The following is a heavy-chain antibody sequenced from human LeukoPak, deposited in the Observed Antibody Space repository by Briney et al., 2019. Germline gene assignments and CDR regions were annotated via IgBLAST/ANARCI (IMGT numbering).Heavy chain of an antibody. CDR1: GFTFSSYG. CDR3: ARTGGGYSSSWYGSAPFFDY. D-gene: IGHD6-13*01. Sequence: EGSLRLSCAASGFTFSSYGMHWVRQAPGKGLEWVAVIWYDGSNKYYADSVKGRFTISRDNSKNTLYLQMNSLRAEDTAVYYCARTGGGYSSSWYGSAPFFDYWGQGTLVTVSS. V-gene: IGHV3-33*01. CDR2: IWYDGSNK. J-gene: IGHJ4*02.